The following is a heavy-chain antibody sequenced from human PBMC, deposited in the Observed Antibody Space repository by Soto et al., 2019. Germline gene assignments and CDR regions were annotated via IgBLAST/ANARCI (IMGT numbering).Heavy chain of an antibody. CDR1: VGSFSGFY. CDR3: AREPPKLRLYGMDF. J-gene: IGHJ6*02. Sequence: TSGTLCLTCAVYVGSFSGFYWSWIRQPPGKGLEWIGEINHSGSTNYNPSLKSRVTISVDTSKNQFSLKLSSVTAADTAVYYCAREPPKLRLYGMDFWGQGTTVTVS. D-gene: IGHD1-7*01. V-gene: IGHV4-34*09. CDR2: INHSGST.